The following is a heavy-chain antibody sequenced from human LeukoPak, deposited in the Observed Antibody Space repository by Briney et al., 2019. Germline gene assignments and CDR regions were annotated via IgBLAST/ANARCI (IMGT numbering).Heavy chain of an antibody. J-gene: IGHJ4*02. Sequence: SETLSLTCAVYGGSSSGYYWSWIRQPARKGLEWIGEINHSGNTNYNPSLKSRVTISVDTSKNQFSLKLSSVTAADTAVYYCARLTSGTHPNFDYWGQGTLVTVSS. V-gene: IGHV4-34*01. D-gene: IGHD3-10*01. CDR3: ARLTSGTHPNFDY. CDR1: GGSSSGYY. CDR2: INHSGNT.